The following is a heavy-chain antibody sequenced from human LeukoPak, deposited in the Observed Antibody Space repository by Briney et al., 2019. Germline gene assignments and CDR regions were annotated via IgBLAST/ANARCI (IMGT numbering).Heavy chain of an antibody. V-gene: IGHV4-38-2*02. J-gene: IGHJ4*02. CDR1: GYSISSGYY. CDR3: ARGGGQWLPTYYFDY. Sequence: SETLSLTCTVSGYSISSGYYWSWIRQPPGKGLEWIGEINHSGSTNYNPSLKSRVTISVDTSENQFSLKLSSVTAADTAVYYCARGGGQWLPTYYFDYWGQGTLVTVSS. D-gene: IGHD6-19*01. CDR2: INHSGST.